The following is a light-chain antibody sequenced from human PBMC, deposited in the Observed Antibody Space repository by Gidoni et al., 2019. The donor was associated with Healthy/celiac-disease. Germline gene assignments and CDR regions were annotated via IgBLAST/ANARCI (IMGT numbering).Light chain of an antibody. J-gene: IGKJ1*01. CDR3: MQALQTRT. CDR1: QSRLHSNGYNY. Sequence: DIVMTQYPLSLPVTPGEPASISCRSSQSRLHSNGYNYLDWYLQKPGQSPQLLIYLGSNRASGVPDRFSGSGSGTDFTLKISRVEAEDVGVYYCMQALQTRTFGQGTKVEIK. V-gene: IGKV2-28*01. CDR2: LGS.